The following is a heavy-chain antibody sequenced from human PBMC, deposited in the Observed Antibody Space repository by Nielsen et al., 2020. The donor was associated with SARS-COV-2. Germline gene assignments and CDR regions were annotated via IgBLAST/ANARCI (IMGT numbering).Heavy chain of an antibody. CDR1: GYTFIHYS. CDR2: INGGDGNT. Sequence: SVKVSCKASGYTFIHYSLHWVRQAPGQGLQWMGWINGGDGNTKYSQEFQGRLTITRDTSASTVYMALRSLRSEDTAIYYCASRIVAAFDFWGQGTLLAVSS. J-gene: IGHJ4*02. D-gene: IGHD1-26*01. CDR3: ASRIVAAFDF. V-gene: IGHV1-3*01.